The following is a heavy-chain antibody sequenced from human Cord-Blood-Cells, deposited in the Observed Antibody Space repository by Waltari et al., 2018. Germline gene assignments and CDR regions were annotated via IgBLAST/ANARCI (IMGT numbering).Heavy chain of an antibody. CDR2: ISGSGGST. V-gene: IGHV3-23*01. CDR3: AKDRQYSSSFGDY. J-gene: IGHJ4*02. D-gene: IGHD6-6*01. CDR1: GFTFSRYA. Sequence: EVQLLESGGGLVQPGGSLRLSCAASGFTFSRYAMSWVRRVPGGWLGWVSAISGSGGSTYYANSVKGRFTISRDNSKNTLYLQMNSLRGEDTAVYYCAKDRQYSSSFGDYWGQGTLVTVSS.